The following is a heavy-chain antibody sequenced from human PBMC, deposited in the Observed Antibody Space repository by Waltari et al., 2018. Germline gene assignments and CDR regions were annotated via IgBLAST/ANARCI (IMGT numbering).Heavy chain of an antibody. J-gene: IGHJ6*03. CDR3: ASPPATVTSYYYYMDV. D-gene: IGHD4-17*01. CDR1: GGTFSSYA. V-gene: IGHV1-69*04. CDR2: IIPILGIA. Sequence: QVQLVQSGAEVKKPGSSVKVSCKASGGTFSSYAISWVRQAPGQGLEWMGGIIPILGIANYAQKFQGRVTITADESTSTAYMELSSLRSEDTAVYYCASPPATVTSYYYYMDVWGKGTTVTVSS.